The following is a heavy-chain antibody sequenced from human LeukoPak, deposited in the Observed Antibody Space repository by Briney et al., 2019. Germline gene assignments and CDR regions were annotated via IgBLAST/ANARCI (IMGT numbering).Heavy chain of an antibody. CDR2: INSDGSST. Sequence: PGGSLRLSCAASGFTFSYYWMHWVRQAPGKGLVWVSRINSDGSSTNYADSVKGRFTISRDNAQNTLYLQMNSLRAEDTAVYYCATSILPRQSLRIAYWGQGILVTVSS. J-gene: IGHJ4*02. CDR1: GFTFSYYW. CDR3: ATSILPRQSLRIAY. D-gene: IGHD3-9*01. V-gene: IGHV3-74*01.